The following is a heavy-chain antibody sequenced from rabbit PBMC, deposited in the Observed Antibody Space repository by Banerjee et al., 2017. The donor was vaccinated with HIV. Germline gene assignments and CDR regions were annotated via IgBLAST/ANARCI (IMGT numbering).Heavy chain of an antibody. CDR2: INTSSGNT. Sequence: QEQLVESGGGLVQPGGSLKLSCKASGFDFSSYGVSWVRQAPGKGLEWIACINTSSGNTVYATWAKGRFTISSTSSTTVTLQMTSLTAADTATYFCARDGAGYAGYGYARLWGQGTLVTVS. CDR1: GFDFSSYG. V-gene: IGHV1S45*01. CDR3: ARDGAGYAGYGYARL. D-gene: IGHD6-1*01. J-gene: IGHJ4*01.